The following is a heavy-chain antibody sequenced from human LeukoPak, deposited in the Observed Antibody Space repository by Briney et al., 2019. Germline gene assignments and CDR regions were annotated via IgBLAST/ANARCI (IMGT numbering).Heavy chain of an antibody. CDR1: GXTVSSNY. Sequence: GGSLRLSCAASGXTVSSNYMAWVRQAPGKGQEWVSLLYSAGTTTYADSVKGRFTISRDNSKSTLFLQMDSLRAEDTAIYYCARVPFLRTSGSYYTYFDSWGQGTLVTVSS. CDR3: ARVPFLRTSGSYYTYFDS. J-gene: IGHJ4*02. CDR2: LYSAGTT. V-gene: IGHV3-53*01. D-gene: IGHD3-10*01.